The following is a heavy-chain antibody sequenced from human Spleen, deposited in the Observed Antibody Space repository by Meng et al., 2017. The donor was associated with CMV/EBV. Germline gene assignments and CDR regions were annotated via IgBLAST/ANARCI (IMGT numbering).Heavy chain of an antibody. V-gene: IGHV1-2*02. CDR3: ARAAAAGTSGGGSYYFDY. CDR1: GYTFTGYY. D-gene: IGHD6-13*01. J-gene: IGHJ4*02. CDR2: INPNSGGT. Sequence: ASVKVSCKASGYTFTGYYMHWVRQAPGQGLEWMGWINPNSGGTNYAQKFQGRVTMTRDTSISTAYMELSSLRSEDTAVYYCARAAAAGTSGGGSYYFDYWGQGTLVTVSS.